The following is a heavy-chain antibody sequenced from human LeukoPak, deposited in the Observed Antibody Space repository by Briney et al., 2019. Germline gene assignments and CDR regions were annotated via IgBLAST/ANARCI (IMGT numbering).Heavy chain of an antibody. V-gene: IGHV4-59*01. J-gene: IGHJ6*02. CDR3: ARAGNTRQQLAQAETYGMDV. CDR1: GGSISSNY. Sequence: SETLSLTCSVSGGSISSNYWSWIRQPPGKGLEWIGYIYYSGSTNYNPSLKSRVTISVDTSKNQFSLKLSSVTAADTAVYYCARAGNTRQQLAQAETYGMDVWGQGTTVTVSS. D-gene: IGHD6-13*01. CDR2: IYYSGST.